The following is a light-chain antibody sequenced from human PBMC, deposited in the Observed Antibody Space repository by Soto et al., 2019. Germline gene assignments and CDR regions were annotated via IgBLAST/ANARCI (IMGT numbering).Light chain of an antibody. Sequence: QSALTQPASVSGSPGQSITISCTGTSSDVGGYNYVSWYQQHPGKAPKLMIYDVSNRPSGVSNRFSGSKSGNTASLTISGLQAEDEADYSCSSYTSSSTLVVFGTGTKLTVL. CDR2: DVS. V-gene: IGLV2-14*01. CDR3: SSYTSSSTLVV. J-gene: IGLJ1*01. CDR1: SSDVGGYNY.